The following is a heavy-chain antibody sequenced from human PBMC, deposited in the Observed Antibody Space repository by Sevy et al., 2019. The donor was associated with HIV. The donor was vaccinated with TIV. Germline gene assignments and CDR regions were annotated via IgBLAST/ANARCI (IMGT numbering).Heavy chain of an antibody. J-gene: IGHJ3*02. D-gene: IGHD2-21*01. CDR1: GGTFSSYA. CDR2: IIPILGIA. V-gene: IGHV1-69*04. Sequence: ASVKVSCKASGGTFSSYAISWVRQAPGQGLEWMGRIIPILGIANYAQKFQGRVTITADKSTSTAYMELSSLRSEDTAVYYCAREPALALHAIDIWGQGTMVTVSS. CDR3: AREPALALHAIDI.